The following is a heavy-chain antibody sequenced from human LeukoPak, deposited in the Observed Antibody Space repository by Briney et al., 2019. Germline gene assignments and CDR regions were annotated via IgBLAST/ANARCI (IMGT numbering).Heavy chain of an antibody. V-gene: IGHV4-39*01. Sequence: SETLSLTCTVSGGSISSSSYYWGWIRQPPGKGLEWIGSIYYSGSTYYNPSLKSRVTISVDTSKNQFSLKLSSVTAADTAVYYCARLPYEATPYYDFWSGYRYYFDYWGQGTLVTVSS. D-gene: IGHD3-3*01. CDR1: GGSISSSSYY. J-gene: IGHJ4*02. CDR3: ARLPYEATPYYDFWSGYRYYFDY. CDR2: IYYSGST.